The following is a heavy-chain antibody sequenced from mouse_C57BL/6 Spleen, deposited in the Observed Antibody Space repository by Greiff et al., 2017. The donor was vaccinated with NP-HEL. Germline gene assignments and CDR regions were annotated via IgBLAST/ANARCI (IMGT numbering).Heavy chain of an antibody. CDR2: IYPGGGYT. J-gene: IGHJ4*01. V-gene: IGHV1-63*01. CDR3: ARTDVGAMDY. Sequence: VHLVESGAELVRPGTSVKMSCKASGYTFTNYWIGWAKQRPGHGLEWIGDIYPGGGYTNYNEKFKGKATLTADKSSSTAYMQFSSLTSEDSAIYYCARTDVGAMDYWGQGTSVTVSS. CDR1: GYTFTNYW. D-gene: IGHD3-1*01.